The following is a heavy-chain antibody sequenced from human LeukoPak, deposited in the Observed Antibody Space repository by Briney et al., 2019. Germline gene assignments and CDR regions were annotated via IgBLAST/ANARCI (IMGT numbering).Heavy chain of an antibody. CDR1: GGSISSGGYY. CDR2: IYYSGST. V-gene: IGHV4-31*03. Sequence: SETLFLTCTVSGGSISSGGYYWSWIRQHPGKGLEWIGYIYYSGSTYYNPSLKSRVTISVDTSKNQFSLKLSSVTAADTAVYYCARAYGGGSCYYYYGMDVWGQGTTVTVSS. CDR3: ARAYGGGSCYYYYGMDV. J-gene: IGHJ6*02. D-gene: IGHD2-15*01.